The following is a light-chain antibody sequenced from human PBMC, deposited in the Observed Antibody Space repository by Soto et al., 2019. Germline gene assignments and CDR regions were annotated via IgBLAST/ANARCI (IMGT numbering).Light chain of an antibody. V-gene: IGLV2-14*01. CDR3: SSYTSSSTRV. J-gene: IGLJ1*01. CDR1: SSDVGGYNY. Sequence: QSVLTQPASVSGSPGQSITISCTGTSSDVGGYNYVSWYQQHPGKAPKLMIYEVNNRPSGVSNRFSGSKSGNTASLTISGLQAEDEADYYCSSYTSSSTRVFXTGTKVTVL. CDR2: EVN.